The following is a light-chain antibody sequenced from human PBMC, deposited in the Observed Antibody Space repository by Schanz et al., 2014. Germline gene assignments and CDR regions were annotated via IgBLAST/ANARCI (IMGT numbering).Light chain of an antibody. CDR3: QQLNTYPRA. CDR2: DAS. V-gene: IGKV1-33*01. Sequence: DIQMTQSPSSLSASVGDRVTITCQASQEISNYLNWYQQKPGKAPQLLIYDASSLETGVPSRFSGSGSGTDFTLTISSLQPEDFATYYCQQLNTYPRAFGQGTKVEIK. CDR1: QEISNY. J-gene: IGKJ1*01.